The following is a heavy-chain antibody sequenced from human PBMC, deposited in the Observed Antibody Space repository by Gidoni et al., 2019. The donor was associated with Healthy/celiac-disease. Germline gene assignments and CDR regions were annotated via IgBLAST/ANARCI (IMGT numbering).Heavy chain of an antibody. CDR2: IGTAGDP. CDR3: ARGPLGATRSIGYYYYMDV. V-gene: IGHV3-13*05. D-gene: IGHD1-26*01. J-gene: IGHJ6*03. Sequence: EVQLVESGGGLVQPGGSLRLSCAASGFTFSSYDMHWVRQATGKGLEWVSAIGTAGDPYYPGSVKGRFTISRENAKNSLYLQMNSLRAGDTAVYYCARGPLGATRSIGYYYYMDVWGKGTTVTVSS. CDR1: GFTFSSYD.